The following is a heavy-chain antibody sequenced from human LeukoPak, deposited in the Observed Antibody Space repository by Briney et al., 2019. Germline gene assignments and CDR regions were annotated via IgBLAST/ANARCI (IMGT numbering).Heavy chain of an antibody. J-gene: IGHJ6*02. Sequence: PGGSLRLSCAASGFTFSSYAMSWVRQAPGKGLEGVSAISGSGGSTYYADSVKGRFTISRDNSKNTLYLQMNSLRAEDTAVYYCAKDRNFLFYYYGMDVWGQGTTVTVSS. D-gene: IGHD1-14*01. CDR3: AKDRNFLFYYYGMDV. CDR1: GFTFSSYA. V-gene: IGHV3-23*01. CDR2: ISGSGGST.